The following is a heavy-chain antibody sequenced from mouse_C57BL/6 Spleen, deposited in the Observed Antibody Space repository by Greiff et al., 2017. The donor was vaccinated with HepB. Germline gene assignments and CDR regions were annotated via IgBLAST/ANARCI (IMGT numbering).Heavy chain of an antibody. CDR3: ARWGYGSSHAMDY. Sequence: VQLQQSGAELARPGASVKLSCKASGYTFTSYGISWVKQRTGQGLEWIGEIYPRSGNTYYNEKFKGKATLTAYKSSSTAYMELRSLTSEDSAVYFCARWGYGSSHAMDYWGQGTSVTVSS. CDR1: GYTFTSYG. CDR2: IYPRSGNT. J-gene: IGHJ4*01. V-gene: IGHV1-81*01. D-gene: IGHD1-1*01.